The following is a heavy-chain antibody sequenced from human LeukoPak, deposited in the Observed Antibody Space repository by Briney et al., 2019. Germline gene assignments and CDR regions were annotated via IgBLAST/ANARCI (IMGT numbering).Heavy chain of an antibody. Sequence: GASVKVSCKASGYTFTRYGISWVRQAPGQGREWVGWISADKGNTDYAEKLQGRVSMTTDTPTSTVYMELRSIRSDDTAVYYCATVGRGLRGVLWFDPWGQGTLVTVSS. CDR3: ATVGRGLRGVLWFDP. D-gene: IGHD5-12*01. V-gene: IGHV1-18*01. CDR1: GYTFTRYG. CDR2: ISADKGNT. J-gene: IGHJ5*02.